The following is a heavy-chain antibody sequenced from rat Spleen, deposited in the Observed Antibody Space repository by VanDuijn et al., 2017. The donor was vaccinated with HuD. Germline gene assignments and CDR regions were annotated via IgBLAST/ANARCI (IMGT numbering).Heavy chain of an antibody. J-gene: IGHJ2*01. CDR3: TREGYDGTSSGFDY. CDR2: IGYDGSST. Sequence: EVQLVESGGGLVQPGRSRKLSCAASEFTFSDYYMAWVRQAPTKGLEWVASIGYDGSSTYYPDSVKGRFTISRENAKSTLYLQMNGLKSEDSATYYCTREGYDGTSSGFDYWGQGVMVTVSS. CDR1: EFTFSDYY. V-gene: IGHV5-20*01. D-gene: IGHD1-12*02.